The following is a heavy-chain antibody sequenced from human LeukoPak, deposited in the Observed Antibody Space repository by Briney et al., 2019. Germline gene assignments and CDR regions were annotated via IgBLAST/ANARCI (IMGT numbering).Heavy chain of an antibody. J-gene: IGHJ4*02. CDR1: GYTFTSYD. V-gene: IGHV1-8*01. CDR3: ARARVWFGELLFDY. Sequence: ASVKVSCKASGYTFTSYDINWVRQATGQGLEWMGWMNPNSGNTGYAQKFQGRVTMTRNTSISTAYMELSSLRPEDTAVYYCARARVWFGELLFDYWGQGTLVTVSS. D-gene: IGHD3-10*01. CDR2: MNPNSGNT.